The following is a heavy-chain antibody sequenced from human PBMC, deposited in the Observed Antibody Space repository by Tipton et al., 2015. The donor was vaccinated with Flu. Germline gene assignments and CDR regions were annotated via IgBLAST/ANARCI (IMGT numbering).Heavy chain of an antibody. CDR2: IYYSGST. Sequence: TLSLTCTVSGGSIISSSYYWGWIRQPPGKGLEWIGNIYYSGSTYYNPSLKSRVSISVDTSKNQFSLKLSSVTAADTALYYCARQDVFHYYYGMDVWGQGTTVTVSS. V-gene: IGHV4-39*01. CDR1: GGSIISSSYY. D-gene: IGHD5-24*01. CDR3: ARQDVFHYYYGMDV. J-gene: IGHJ6*02.